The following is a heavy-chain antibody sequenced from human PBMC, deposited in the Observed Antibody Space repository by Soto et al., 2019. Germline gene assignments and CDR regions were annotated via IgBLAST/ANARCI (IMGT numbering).Heavy chain of an antibody. CDR2: ISDSGDTT. J-gene: IGHJ6*02. CDR3: AKPHVTYFYYGVDV. Sequence: EVQLLESGGGLVQPGGSLRLSCAASGYTFSSYGMSWVRQAPGKGLEWVSAISDSGDTTYNADSVKGRFTISRENSKNALYLQMSSLRAEDTALYYCAKPHVTYFYYGVDVWGHGTTVTVSS. D-gene: IGHD3-10*01. V-gene: IGHV3-23*01. CDR1: GYTFSSYG.